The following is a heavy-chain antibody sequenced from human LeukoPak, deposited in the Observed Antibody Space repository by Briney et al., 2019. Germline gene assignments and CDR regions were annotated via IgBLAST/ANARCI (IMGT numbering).Heavy chain of an antibody. CDR2: IKTKANGYPT. D-gene: IGHD2-15*01. CDR1: GFPFSGSA. J-gene: IGHJ4*02. CDR3: TRLININCSGGTCYFDY. Sequence: GGALRLSFAASGFPFSGSAIHWVRQASGKGLEWVGRIKTKANGYPTAYAASVKGRFTISRDDSRNMAYLQMNSLKTEDAAVYYCTRLININCSGGTCYFDYWGRGTLVTVSS. V-gene: IGHV3-73*01.